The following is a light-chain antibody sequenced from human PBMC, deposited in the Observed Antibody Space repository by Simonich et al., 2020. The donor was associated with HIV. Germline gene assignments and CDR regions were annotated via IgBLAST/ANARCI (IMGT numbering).Light chain of an antibody. Sequence: DIVMTQSPDSLAVSLGERATINCKSSQSVLYSSHNKNYLAWYQKKSGQPPKLLIYWAATRESGVPDRFSGSGSGTDFTLTISSLQAEDVAVYYCQQYYSTLYTFGQGTKLEIK. J-gene: IGKJ2*01. CDR2: WAA. V-gene: IGKV4-1*01. CDR3: QQYYSTLYT. CDR1: QSVLYSSHNKNY.